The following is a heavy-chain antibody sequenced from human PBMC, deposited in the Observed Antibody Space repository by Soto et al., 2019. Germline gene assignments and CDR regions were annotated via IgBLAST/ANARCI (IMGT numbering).Heavy chain of an antibody. D-gene: IGHD3-16*01. Sequence: RRHSCAASGFKFSNYAMSWVRQAPGKGLEWVSLISATGGGTYYADSVKGRFTISRDNSHNTLYLQVHSLTAEDTAVYYCAKDRRAGGNSAFYFDFWGQGAQVTVSS. J-gene: IGHJ4*02. CDR3: AKDRRAGGNSAFYFDF. CDR2: ISATGGGT. V-gene: IGHV3-23*01. CDR1: GFKFSNYA.